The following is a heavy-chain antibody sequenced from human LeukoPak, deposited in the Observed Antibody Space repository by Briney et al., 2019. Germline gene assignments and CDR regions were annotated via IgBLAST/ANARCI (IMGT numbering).Heavy chain of an antibody. D-gene: IGHD2-2*01. CDR2: IYYSGST. Sequence: SETLSLTCTVSGGSISSYYWSWIRQPPGKGLEWIGYIYYSGSTNYNPSLKSRVTISVDTSKNQFSLKLSSVTAADTAVYYCARRYCSSTSCRQNGQQPFDYWGQGTLVTVSS. CDR1: GGSISSYY. CDR3: ARRYCSSTSCRQNGQQPFDY. V-gene: IGHV4-59*12. J-gene: IGHJ4*02.